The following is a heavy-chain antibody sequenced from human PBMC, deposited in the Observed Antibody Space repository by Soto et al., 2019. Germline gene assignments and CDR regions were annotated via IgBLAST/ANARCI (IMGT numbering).Heavy chain of an antibody. CDR2: ISYSGTT. Sequence: SETLSLTCSVSGDSISSYYWSWIRQSPGKGLEWIGYISYSGTTNYNPSLKSRVTISVDMSKNQFSLKLTSVTAADTAVYCCARESYDSSFQYWGQGTLVTVSS. D-gene: IGHD3-22*01. V-gene: IGHV4-59*01. J-gene: IGHJ4*02. CDR3: ARESYDSSFQY. CDR1: GDSISSYY.